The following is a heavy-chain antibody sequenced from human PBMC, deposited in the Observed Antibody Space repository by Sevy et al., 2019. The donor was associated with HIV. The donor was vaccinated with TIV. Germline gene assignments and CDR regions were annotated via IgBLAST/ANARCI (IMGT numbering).Heavy chain of an antibody. CDR1: GFTFSSYA. Sequence: GGSLRLSCAASGFTFSSYAMRWVRQAPGKGLEWVSGIVGSGSTTYYADSVKGRFTISRDNSKNTLYLQINSLRAEDTAVYYCAKHSSFDAFDIWGQGTMVTVSS. CDR3: AKHSSFDAFDI. V-gene: IGHV3-23*01. CDR2: IVGSGSTT. J-gene: IGHJ3*02. D-gene: IGHD6-6*01.